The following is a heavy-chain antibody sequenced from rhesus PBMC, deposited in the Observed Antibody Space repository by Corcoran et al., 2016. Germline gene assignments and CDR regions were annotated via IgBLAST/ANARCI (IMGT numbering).Heavy chain of an antibody. CDR2: VDPEDGEE. J-gene: IGHJ4*01. V-gene: IGHV1-111*02. Sequence: EVQLVQSGAEVKKPGASVKISCKASGYTFTNYYLHWVRQAPGKGLEWMGRVDPEDGEEIHAQKVQDRVTITADTSTDTAYMELSSLRSEDTAVYYCATLAAFDYWGQGVLVTVSS. CDR1: GYTFTNYY. CDR3: ATLAAFDY.